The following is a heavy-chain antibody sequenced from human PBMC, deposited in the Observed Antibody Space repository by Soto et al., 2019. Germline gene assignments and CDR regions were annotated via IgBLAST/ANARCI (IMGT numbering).Heavy chain of an antibody. V-gene: IGHV1-18*01. CDR3: ATGHYDILTGDQDNDY. J-gene: IGHJ4*02. CDR1: GYTFTSYG. D-gene: IGHD3-9*01. Sequence: ASVKVSCKASGYTFTSYGISWVRQAPGQGLEWMGLINASDGNTSYAQKLQGRVTMTRDTSTSTVYMELSSLRSEDTAVYYCATGHYDILTGDQDNDYWGQGTQVTVSS. CDR2: INASDGNT.